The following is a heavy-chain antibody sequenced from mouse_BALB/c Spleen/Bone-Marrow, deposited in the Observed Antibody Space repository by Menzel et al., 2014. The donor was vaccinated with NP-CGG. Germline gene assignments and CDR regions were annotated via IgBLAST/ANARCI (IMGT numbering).Heavy chain of an antibody. Sequence: VNVVESGPGLVAPSQSLSITCTVSGFSLTSYGVHWVRQPPGKGLEWLGVIWAGGSTDYNSALMSRLSISKDNSKSQVFLKMNSLQTDDTAMYYCARDNGYYVDYAMDYWGQGTSVTVSS. CDR3: ARDNGYYVDYAMDY. CDR2: IWAGGST. V-gene: IGHV2-9*02. J-gene: IGHJ4*01. CDR1: GFSLTSYG. D-gene: IGHD2-3*01.